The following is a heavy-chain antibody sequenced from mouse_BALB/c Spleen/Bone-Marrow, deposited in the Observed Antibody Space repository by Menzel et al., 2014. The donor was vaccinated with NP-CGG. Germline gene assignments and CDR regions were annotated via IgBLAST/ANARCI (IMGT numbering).Heavy chain of an antibody. CDR1: GYTFTDYV. CDR2: IYPGSGST. V-gene: IGHV1-81*01. Sequence: QVQLQHSGPELVKPGASVKMSCKASGYTFTDYVISWVKQRTGQGLEWIGEIYPGSGSTYSNEKFKGKATLTADKSSNTAYMQLSSLTSEDSAVYFCARSPNWDPYYAVDSWGQGTSVTVSS. CDR3: ARSPNWDPYYAVDS. J-gene: IGHJ4*01. D-gene: IGHD4-1*01.